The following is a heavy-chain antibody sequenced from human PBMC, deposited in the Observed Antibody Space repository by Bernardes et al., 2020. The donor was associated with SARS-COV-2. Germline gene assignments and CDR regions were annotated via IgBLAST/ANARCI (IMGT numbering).Heavy chain of an antibody. D-gene: IGHD4-4*01. Sequence: GGSRRRSCAASGFTFSSDRMNWVRQAPGKGLEWSSSISTSSSYISYSDSVRGRFTISRDNAKNSVSLQMNSLRAEETAVYYCARVDFSNLYYFDYWGQGTPVTVSS. CDR1: GFTFSSDR. J-gene: IGHJ4*02. CDR2: ISTSSSYI. V-gene: IGHV3-21*06. CDR3: ARVDFSNLYYFDY.